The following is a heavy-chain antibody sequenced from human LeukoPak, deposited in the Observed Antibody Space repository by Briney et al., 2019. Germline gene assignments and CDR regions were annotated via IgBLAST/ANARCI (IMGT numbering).Heavy chain of an antibody. CDR1: GFTFSNYW. D-gene: IGHD1-26*01. Sequence: GGSLRLSCAASGFTFSNYWMNWVRQAPGKGLEWVANIKYDGSGKYYADSVKGRFTISRDDAKNSLYLEMNRLRVEDTAVYYCARDLFSGSYQEDFWGQGTLVTVSS. CDR3: ARDLFSGSYQEDF. J-gene: IGHJ4*02. V-gene: IGHV3-7*01. CDR2: IKYDGSGK.